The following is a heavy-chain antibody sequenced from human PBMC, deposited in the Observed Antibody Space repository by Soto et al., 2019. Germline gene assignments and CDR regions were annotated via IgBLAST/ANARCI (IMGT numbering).Heavy chain of an antibody. CDR2: ISYDGNNK. CDR3: ARFTYYYDSSGYPAFDI. V-gene: IGHV3-30*03. CDR1: EFTFSNYA. J-gene: IGHJ3*02. Sequence: PGGSLRLSCAASEFTFSNYAMHWVRQAPGKGLQWSAVISYDGNNKYYADSVEGRFTISRDNSKNTLYLQMNSLRAEDTAVYYCARFTYYYDSSGYPAFDIWGQGTMVTVSS. D-gene: IGHD3-22*01.